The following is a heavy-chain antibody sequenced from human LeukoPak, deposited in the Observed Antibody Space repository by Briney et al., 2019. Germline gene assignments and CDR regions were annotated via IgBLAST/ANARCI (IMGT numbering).Heavy chain of an antibody. CDR1: GYSISSGYY. D-gene: IGHD2-2*01. V-gene: IGHV4-38-2*02. J-gene: IGHJ6*03. Sequence: SETLSLTCTVSGYSISSGYYWGWIRQPPGKGLEWIGSIYHSGSTYYNPSLKSRVTISVDTSKNQFSLKLSSVTAADTAMYYCARGQVVPAAFSFYYYYYMDVWGKGTTVTVSS. CDR3: ARGQVVPAAFSFYYYYYMDV. CDR2: IYHSGST.